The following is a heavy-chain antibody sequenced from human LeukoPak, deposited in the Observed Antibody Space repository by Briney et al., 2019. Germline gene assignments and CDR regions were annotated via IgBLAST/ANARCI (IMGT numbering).Heavy chain of an antibody. CDR3: ARHRGDSSSNFDY. Sequence: SETLSLTCTVSGGSISSSSYYWSWIRQPPGKGLEWIGEINHGGSTNYNPSLKSRVTISVDTSKNQFSLKLSSVTAADTAVYYCARHRGDSSSNFDYWGRGTLVTVSS. CDR1: GGSISSSSYY. J-gene: IGHJ4*02. CDR2: INHGGST. V-gene: IGHV4-39*01. D-gene: IGHD6-6*01.